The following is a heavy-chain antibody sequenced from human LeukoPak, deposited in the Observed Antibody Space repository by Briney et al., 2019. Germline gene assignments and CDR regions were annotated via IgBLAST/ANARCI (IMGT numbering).Heavy chain of an antibody. Sequence: GGSLRPSCAAPGFTFSSYAMSWVRQAPGKGLEWVSAISGSGGSTYYADSVKGRFTISRDNSKNTLYLQMNSLRAEDTAVYYCAKDQGRYYDSSGYYPFDYWGQGTLVTVSS. J-gene: IGHJ4*02. CDR1: GFTFSSYA. CDR3: AKDQGRYYDSSGYYPFDY. V-gene: IGHV3-23*01. D-gene: IGHD3-22*01. CDR2: ISGSGGST.